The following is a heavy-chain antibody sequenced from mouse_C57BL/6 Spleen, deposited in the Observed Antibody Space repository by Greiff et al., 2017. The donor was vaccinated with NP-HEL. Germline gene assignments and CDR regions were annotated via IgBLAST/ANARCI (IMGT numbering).Heavy chain of an antibody. V-gene: IGHV1-15*01. Sequence: VQLQQSGAELVRPGASVTLSCKASGYTFTDYEMHWVKQTPVHGLEWIGAIDPETGGTAYNQKFKGKAILTADKSSSTAYMELRSLTSEDSAVYYCTRLRNQYYFDYWGQGTTLTVSS. CDR1: GYTFTDYE. CDR3: TRLRNQYYFDY. J-gene: IGHJ2*01. CDR2: IDPETGGT. D-gene: IGHD2-1*01.